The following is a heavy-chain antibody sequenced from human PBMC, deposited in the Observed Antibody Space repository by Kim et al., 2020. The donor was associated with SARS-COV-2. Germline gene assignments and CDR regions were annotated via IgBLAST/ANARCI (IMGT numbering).Heavy chain of an antibody. CDR2: MNPNSGNS. V-gene: IGHV1-8*01. Sequence: ASVKVSCKASGYTFTSYDINWVRQATGQGLEWMGWMNPNSGNSGYAQKFQGRVTMTRNTSISTAYMELSSLRSEDTAVYYCARGRMVIVGALFYWGQGTLVTVSS. CDR3: ARGRMVIVGALFY. CDR1: GYTFTSYD. J-gene: IGHJ4*02. D-gene: IGHD1-26*01.